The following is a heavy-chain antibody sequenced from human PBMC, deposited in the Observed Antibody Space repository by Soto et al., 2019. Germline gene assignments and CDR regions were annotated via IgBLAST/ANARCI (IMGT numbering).Heavy chain of an antibody. CDR3: ARAVVVVITKSYYYYYGMDV. CDR2: IYYSGST. J-gene: IGHJ6*02. CDR1: GGSITSSSYY. V-gene: IGHV4-39*07. Sequence: SETLSLTCTVSGGSITSSSYYWGWIRQPPGKGLEWIGTIYYSGSTYYNPSLKSRVTISVDTSKNQFSLKLSSVTAADTAVYYCARAVVVVITKSYYYYYGMDVWGQGTTVTVSS. D-gene: IGHD3-22*01.